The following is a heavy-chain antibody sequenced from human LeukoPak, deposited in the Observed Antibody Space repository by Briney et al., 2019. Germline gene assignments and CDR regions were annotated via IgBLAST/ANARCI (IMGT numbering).Heavy chain of an antibody. J-gene: IGHJ4*02. CDR2: IYPGDSDT. CDR1: GYSFTSYW. CDR3: ARLMGGYSYGYFLFDY. D-gene: IGHD5-18*01. V-gene: IGHV5-51*01. Sequence: GESLKISCKGSGYSFTSYWIGWVRQMPGKGLEWMGIIYPGDSDTRYSPSFQGQVTISADKSISTAYLQWSSLKASDTAMYYCARLMGGYSYGYFLFDYWGQGTLVTVSS.